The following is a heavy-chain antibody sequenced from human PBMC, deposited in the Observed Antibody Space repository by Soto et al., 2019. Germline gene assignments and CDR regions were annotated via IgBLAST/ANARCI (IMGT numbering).Heavy chain of an antibody. CDR2: LCVSGGRT. V-gene: IGHV3-23*01. CDR1: GFTFSSYA. Sequence: GGSLRLSCAASGFTFSSYAMSWVRQAPGKGLEWVSALCVSGGRTYYGDPFKGRLNLSRDNSKNTLYLQMNSLRAEGTEVYYCAKDRDSSSFDGMDVWGQGITVTV. CDR3: AKDRDSSSFDGMDV. D-gene: IGHD6-6*01. J-gene: IGHJ6*02.